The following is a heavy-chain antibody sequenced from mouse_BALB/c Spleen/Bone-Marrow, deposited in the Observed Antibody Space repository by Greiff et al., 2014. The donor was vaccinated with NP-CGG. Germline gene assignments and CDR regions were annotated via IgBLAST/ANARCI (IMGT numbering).Heavy chain of an antibody. V-gene: IGHV1S29*02. CDR2: IYPYSGGT. CDR3: ARSGIPYAMDY. Sequence: EVQLQQSGPELVRPGASVKISCKASEYTFTDYNMHWVKQSHGKSLEWIGYIYPYSGGTGYNQKFKSKATLTVDDSSFTAYMELRSLTTEDSAVYDCARSGIPYAMDYWGQGTSVTVSS. J-gene: IGHJ4*01. D-gene: IGHD5-2*01. CDR1: EYTFTDYN.